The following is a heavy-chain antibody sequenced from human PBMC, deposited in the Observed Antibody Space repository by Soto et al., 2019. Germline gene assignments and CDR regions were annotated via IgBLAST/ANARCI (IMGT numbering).Heavy chain of an antibody. CDR3: ASRLASGWTLFDY. V-gene: IGHV1-69*02. CDR2: IIPILGIA. Sequence: SVKVSCKASGGTFSSYTISWVRQAPGQGLEWMGRIIPILGIANYAQKFQGRVTITADKSTSTAYMELSSLRSEDTAVYYCASRLASGWTLFDYWGQGTLVTVS. D-gene: IGHD6-19*01. CDR1: GGTFSSYT. J-gene: IGHJ4*02.